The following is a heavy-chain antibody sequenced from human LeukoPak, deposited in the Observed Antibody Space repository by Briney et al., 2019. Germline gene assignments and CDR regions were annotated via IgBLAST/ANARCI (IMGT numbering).Heavy chain of an antibody. CDR1: GGTFSSYA. CDR2: IIPILGIA. Sequence: SVKVSCKASGGTFSSYAISWVRQAPGQGLEWMGRIIPILGIAIYAQKFQGRVTITADKSTSTAYMELSSLRSEDTAVYYCARLDFDHDYWGQGTLVTVSS. CDR3: ARLDFDHDY. V-gene: IGHV1-69*04. J-gene: IGHJ4*02.